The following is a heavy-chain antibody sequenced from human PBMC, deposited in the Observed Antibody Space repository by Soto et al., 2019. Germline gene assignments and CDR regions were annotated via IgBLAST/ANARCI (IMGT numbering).Heavy chain of an antibody. CDR3: ARARTDVVSSGGRPQGYYYGMDV. J-gene: IGHJ6*02. Sequence: SETLSLTCAVSGTSFGTYYWSWIRQPPGKGLEWIGYIFYSGHLKYNPSLKSRLTISVDPPKNQISLRLTSVTAADTAVYYCARARTDVVSSGGRPQGYYYGMDVWGQGTTVTVSS. CDR2: IFYSGHL. CDR1: GTSFGTYY. D-gene: IGHD2-15*01. V-gene: IGHV4-59*01.